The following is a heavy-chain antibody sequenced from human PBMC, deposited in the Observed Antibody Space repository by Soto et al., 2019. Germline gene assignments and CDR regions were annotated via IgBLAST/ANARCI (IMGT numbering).Heavy chain of an antibody. J-gene: IGHJ4*02. V-gene: IGHV3-48*01. Sequence: GGFLRHCCAASGLNSVDYSMRCIIQDPGKGLEWVSYISGSSGTKYYADSVKGRFTISRDNSKNTLYLQMNSLRAEDTSVYYCAKEGGLSGSYYISSSYYFDYWGQGTLVTVSS. D-gene: IGHD1-26*01. CDR2: ISGSSGTK. CDR1: GLNSVDYS. CDR3: AKEGGLSGSYYISSSYYFDY.